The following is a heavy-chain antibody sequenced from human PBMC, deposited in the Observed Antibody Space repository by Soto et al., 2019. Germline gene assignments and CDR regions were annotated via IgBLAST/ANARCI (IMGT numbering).Heavy chain of an antibody. J-gene: IGHJ4*02. CDR2: ISWNGANV. Sequence: SLRLSCAASGFTIDDYAMHWVRQAPGKGLEWVSGISWNGANVGHADSVKGRFTISRDNGKNSLYLQLNSLRPEDTALYYCTKETQANLGTGGFDYWGQGALVTVSS. CDR3: TKETQANLGTGGFDY. V-gene: IGHV3-9*01. D-gene: IGHD7-27*01. CDR1: GFTIDDYA.